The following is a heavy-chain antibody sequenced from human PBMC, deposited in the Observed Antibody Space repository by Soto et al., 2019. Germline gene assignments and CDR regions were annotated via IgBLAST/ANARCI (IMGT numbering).Heavy chain of an antibody. CDR1: GGSISSGGYS. CDR2: IYHSGST. CDR3: ARVPDR. Sequence: TSETLSLTCAVSGGSISSGGYSWSWIRQPPGKGLEWIGYIYHSGSTYYNPSLKSRVTISVDRSKNQFSPKLSSVTAADTAVYYWARVPDRWGQGTLVTVSS. V-gene: IGHV4-30-2*01. D-gene: IGHD2-2*01. J-gene: IGHJ5*02.